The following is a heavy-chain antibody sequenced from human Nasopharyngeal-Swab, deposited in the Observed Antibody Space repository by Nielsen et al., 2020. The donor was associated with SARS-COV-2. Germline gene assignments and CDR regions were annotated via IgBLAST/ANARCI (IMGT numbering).Heavy chain of an antibody. CDR2: IATPTGLP. J-gene: IGHJ5*02. CDR3: VRDQAMARPNWFDP. CDR1: GYTFTRYA. V-gene: IGHV7-4-1*02. D-gene: IGHD5-18*01. Sequence: ASVKVSCKASGYTFTRYAINWLRQAPGQGPEWMGWIATPTGLPTYAQGFTGRFVFSLDTSVATAYLHINSLKTEDTAIYYCVRDQAMARPNWFDPWGQGTLVTVSS.